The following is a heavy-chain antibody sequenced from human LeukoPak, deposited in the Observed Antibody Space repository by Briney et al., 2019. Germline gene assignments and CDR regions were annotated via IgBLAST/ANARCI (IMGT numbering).Heavy chain of an antibody. CDR1: GFTFSSYA. CDR2: ISGSGGST. J-gene: IGHJ3*02. D-gene: IGHD6-13*01. V-gene: IGHV3-23*01. Sequence: PGGSLRLSCAASGFTFSSYAMSWVRQAPGKGLEGVSAISGSGGSTYYADSVKGRFTISRDNSKNTLYLQMNSLRAEDTAVYYCAKESLASIAAATGAFDIWGQGTMVTVSS. CDR3: AKESLASIAAATGAFDI.